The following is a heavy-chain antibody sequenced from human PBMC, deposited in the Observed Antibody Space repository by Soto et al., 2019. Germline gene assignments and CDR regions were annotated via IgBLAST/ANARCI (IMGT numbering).Heavy chain of an antibody. CDR3: AKDPNSGYDFLGYFDL. V-gene: IGHV3-9*01. CDR1: GFTFDDYA. D-gene: IGHD5-12*01. Sequence: EVQLVESGGGLVQPGRSLRLSCAASGFTFDDYAMHWVRQAPGKGLEWVSGISWNSGSIGYADSVKGRFTISRDNAENSLYLQMNSLRAEDTALYYCAKDPNSGYDFLGYFDLWGRGTLVTVSS. CDR2: ISWNSGSI. J-gene: IGHJ2*01.